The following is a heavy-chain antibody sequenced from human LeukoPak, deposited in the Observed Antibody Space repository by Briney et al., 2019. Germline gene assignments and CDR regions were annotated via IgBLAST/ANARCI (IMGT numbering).Heavy chain of an antibody. Sequence: SETLSLTCTVSGGSISSSSYYWGWFRQPPGKGLEWIGSIYYSGSTYYNPSLKSRVTISVDTSKNQFSLKLSSVTAADTAVYYCARGGYYYGSGSYYPSYFDYWGQGTLVTVSS. J-gene: IGHJ4*02. CDR2: IYYSGST. V-gene: IGHV4-39*07. D-gene: IGHD3-10*01. CDR3: ARGGYYYGSGSYYPSYFDY. CDR1: GGSISSSSYY.